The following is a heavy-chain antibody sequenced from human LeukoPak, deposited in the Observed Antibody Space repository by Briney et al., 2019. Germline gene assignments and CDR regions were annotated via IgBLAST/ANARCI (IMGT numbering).Heavy chain of an antibody. CDR2: IRYDGSNK. CDR3: ARASYDYIWGTTDY. D-gene: IGHD3-16*01. CDR1: GFTFSRCG. Sequence: GGSLRLSCAASGFTFSRCGMHWVRQAPGKGLEWVAFIRYDGSNKHYTDSVKGRFTISRDDSRNTVHLQMNSLRAEDTAVYYCARASYDYIWGTTDYWGQGILVPSPQ. V-gene: IGHV3-30*02. J-gene: IGHJ4*02.